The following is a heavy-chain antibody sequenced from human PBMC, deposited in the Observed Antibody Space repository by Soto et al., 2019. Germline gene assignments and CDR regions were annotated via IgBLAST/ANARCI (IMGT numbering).Heavy chain of an antibody. Sequence: GASGKVSCKASGYTFTGYYMDWGRQGPGQGLEWMGWINPNSGGTNYAQKFQGWVTMTRDTSISTAYMELSRLRSDDTAVYYCARGFAVAGAKYYFDYWGQGTLVTVSS. D-gene: IGHD6-19*01. CDR3: ARGFAVAGAKYYFDY. J-gene: IGHJ4*02. CDR2: INPNSGGT. V-gene: IGHV1-2*04. CDR1: GYTFTGYY.